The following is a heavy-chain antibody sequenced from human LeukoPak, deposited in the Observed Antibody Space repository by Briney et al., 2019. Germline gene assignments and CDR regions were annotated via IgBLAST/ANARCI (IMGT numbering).Heavy chain of an antibody. CDR3: ARAPVTVKDSFDI. CDR2: IFTSGST. V-gene: IGHV4-4*07. D-gene: IGHD4-11*01. J-gene: IGHJ3*02. CDR1: GYSISSGYY. Sequence: PSETLSLTCAVSGYSISSGYYWSWIRQPAGKGLEWIGRIFTSGSTNYNASLKSRVTMSVDTSKNQFSLKLRSMTAADTAVYYCARAPVTVKDSFDIWGQGTMVTVSS.